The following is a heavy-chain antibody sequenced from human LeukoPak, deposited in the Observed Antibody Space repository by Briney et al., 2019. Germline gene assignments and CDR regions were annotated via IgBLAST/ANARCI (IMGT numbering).Heavy chain of an antibody. V-gene: IGHV3-23*01. CDR2: ISASGGST. CDR3: AKGDSSGYYLCPFDY. Sequence: GGSLRLSCAASGFTFSSDAMSWVRHAPGKGLEWVSGISASGGSTYYADSVKGRFTISRDNSKNTLYLQMNSLRAEDTAVYYCAKGDSSGYYLCPFDYWGQGTLVTVSS. D-gene: IGHD3-22*01. J-gene: IGHJ4*02. CDR1: GFTFSSDA.